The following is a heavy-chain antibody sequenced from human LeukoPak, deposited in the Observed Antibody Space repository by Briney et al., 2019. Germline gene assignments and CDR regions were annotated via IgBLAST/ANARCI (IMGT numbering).Heavy chain of an antibody. CDR3: ARDGWIAARFVDY. V-gene: IGHV3-7*01. J-gene: IGHJ4*02. CDR1: GFTFSSPW. CDR2: IKQDGSKK. Sequence: GGSLRLSCAASGFTFSSPWMSWVRQAPGKGLEWVANIKQDGSKKYYMDSVKGRFTISRDNAKNSLYLQMNSLRAEDTAVYYCARDGWIAARFVDYWGQGTLVTVSS. D-gene: IGHD6-6*01.